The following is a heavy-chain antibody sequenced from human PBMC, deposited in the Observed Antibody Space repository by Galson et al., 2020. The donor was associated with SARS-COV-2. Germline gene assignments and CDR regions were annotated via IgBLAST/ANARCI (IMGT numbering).Heavy chain of an antibody. Sequence: KISCKASGGTLRNYVISWVRQAPGQGLEWMGDITPFSGPMNYAQNFQGRVPITADKATSTAYMELSSLRSEDTAVYYCARSRRIVAAGEDLWAFDIWGQGTMVIVSS. CDR1: GGTLRNYV. CDR2: ITPFSGPM. V-gene: IGHV1-69*06. J-gene: IGHJ3*02. CDR3: ARSRRIVAAGEDLWAFDI. D-gene: IGHD6-13*01.